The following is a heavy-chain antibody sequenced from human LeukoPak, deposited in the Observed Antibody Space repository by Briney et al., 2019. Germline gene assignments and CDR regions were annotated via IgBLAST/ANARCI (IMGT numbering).Heavy chain of an antibody. V-gene: IGHV4-34*01. J-gene: IGHJ4*02. CDR2: INHSGST. CDR3: ARALSIAAARPYYFDY. Sequence: SETLSLTCAVYGGSFSGYYWSWIRQPPGKGLEWIGEINHSGSTNYNPSLKSRVTISVDTSKNQFSLKLSSVTAADTAVYYCARALSIAAARPYYFDYWGQGTLVTVSS. D-gene: IGHD6-13*01. CDR1: GGSFSGYY.